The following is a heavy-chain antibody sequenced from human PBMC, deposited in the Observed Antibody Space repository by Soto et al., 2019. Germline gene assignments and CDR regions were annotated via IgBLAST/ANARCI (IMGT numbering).Heavy chain of an antibody. CDR2: VYFDGST. D-gene: IGHD6-13*01. V-gene: IGHV4-39*02. J-gene: IGHJ6*04. CDR3: AGHPIAAAPGNRHVDV. CDR1: GGSVSSSRYF. Sequence: QLQVQESGPGLVKPSETLSLDCTVSGGSVSSSRYFWGWIRQPPGKGLEWIGSVYFDGSTYYSPSLKSRVTTSLATAKNHFSLKLISVTAADTAVYYCAGHPIAAAPGNRHVDVWGIGTTVTVSS.